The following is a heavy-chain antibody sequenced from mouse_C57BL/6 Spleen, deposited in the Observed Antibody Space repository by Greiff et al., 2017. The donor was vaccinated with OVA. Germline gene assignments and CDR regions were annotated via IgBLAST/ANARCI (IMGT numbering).Heavy chain of an antibody. D-gene: IGHD1-1*01. CDR1: GYAFSSSW. CDR2: IYPGDGDT. J-gene: IGHJ2*01. V-gene: IGHV1-82*01. Sequence: VQLQQSGPELVKPGASVKISCKASGYAFSSSWMNWVKQRPGKGLEWIGRIYPGDGDTNYNRKFKGKATLTADKSSSTAYMQLSSLTSEDSAVSVCARSGFISTGGDFGYWGQGTTRTVSS. CDR3: ARSGFISTGGDFGY.